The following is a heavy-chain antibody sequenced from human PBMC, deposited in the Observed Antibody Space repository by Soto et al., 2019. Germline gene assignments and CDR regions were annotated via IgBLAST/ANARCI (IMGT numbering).Heavy chain of an antibody. D-gene: IGHD2-15*01. J-gene: IGHJ3*02. Sequence: GGSLGLSCAASGFTFSSYSMNWVRQAPGKGLEWVSSIDSKSTYIYYADSVKGRFTISRDSATNTLYLQMHSLRAEDTAVYYCARRRGPERDCSVGSCYSRRDAFDIWGQGTMVTVSS. V-gene: IGHV3-21*01. CDR1: GFTFSSYS. CDR2: IDSKSTYI. CDR3: ARRRGPERDCSVGSCYSRRDAFDI.